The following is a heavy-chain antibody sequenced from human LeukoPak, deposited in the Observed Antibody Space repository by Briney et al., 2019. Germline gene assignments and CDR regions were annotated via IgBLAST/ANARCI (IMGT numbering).Heavy chain of an antibody. V-gene: IGHV3-74*01. CDR2: INSDGSST. CDR3: ASFGQGQPPENYLDY. J-gene: IGHJ4*02. Sequence: GGSLRLSCAASGFTFSSYWMHWVRQAPGKGLVWVSRINSDGSSTSYADSVKGRFTISRDNAKNTLYLQMNSLRAEDTAVYYCASFGQGQPPENYLDYWGQGTLVTVSS. D-gene: IGHD1-14*01. CDR1: GFTFSSYW.